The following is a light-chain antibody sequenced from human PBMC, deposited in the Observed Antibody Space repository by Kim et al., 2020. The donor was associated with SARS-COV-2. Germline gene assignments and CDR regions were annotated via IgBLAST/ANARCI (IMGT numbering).Light chain of an antibody. CDR2: DDT. CDR3: QSYFSNNVV. Sequence: GMTVAISCPRSSGSIANGYVQWYHQRPGSAPKPVIYDDTQWPPGVPDRFSGSLDSSSNSASLTISGLKTEDEAVYFCQSYFSNNVVFGGGTRLTVL. J-gene: IGLJ2*01. V-gene: IGLV6-57*03. CDR1: SGSIANGY.